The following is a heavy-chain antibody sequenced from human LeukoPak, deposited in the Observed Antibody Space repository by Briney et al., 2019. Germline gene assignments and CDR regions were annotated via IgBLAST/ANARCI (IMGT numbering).Heavy chain of an antibody. CDR2: IKKDGSEK. J-gene: IGHJ4*02. CDR3: VRDNAYASRSPGVH. CDR1: GIITFSSYW. Sequence: GGSLRLSCTVSGIITFSSYWMSWVRQAPGKGLEWVASIKKDGSEKYYVDSVKGRFTISRDNAEKSLYLQMNSLRAEDTAVYYCVRDNAYASRSPGVHWGQGTLVTVSS. D-gene: IGHD3-16*01. V-gene: IGHV3-7*01.